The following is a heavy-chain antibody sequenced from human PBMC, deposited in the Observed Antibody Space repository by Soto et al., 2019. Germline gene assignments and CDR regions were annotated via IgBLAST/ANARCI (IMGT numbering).Heavy chain of an antibody. J-gene: IGHJ4*02. Sequence: QVQLQESGPGLVKPSQTLSLTCTVSGGSFSSGNYHWSWIRQPPGKGLEWIGFIYYSRSTYYNPSLKSRVSTSQDTPKNQFSLRLSPLTAADTAIYYCARVVDGYNLPFDYWGQGILVTVSS. V-gene: IGHV4-30-4*01. CDR1: GGSFSSGNYH. CDR2: IYYSRST. D-gene: IGHD5-12*01. CDR3: ARVVDGYNLPFDY.